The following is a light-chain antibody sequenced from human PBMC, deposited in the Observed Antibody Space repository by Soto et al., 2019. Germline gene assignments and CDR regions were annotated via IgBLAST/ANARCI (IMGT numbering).Light chain of an antibody. CDR1: GSNIGAGYD. CDR2: GNS. V-gene: IGLV1-40*01. J-gene: IGLJ2*01. Sequence: QSVLTQPPSVSGAPGQRVTISCTGSGSNIGAGYDVHWYQQLPGTAPKLLIYGNSNRPSGVPDRFSGSKSGTSASLAITGLQAEDEADYYCSSYAGRNNFVVFGGGTKLTVL. CDR3: SSYAGRNNFVV.